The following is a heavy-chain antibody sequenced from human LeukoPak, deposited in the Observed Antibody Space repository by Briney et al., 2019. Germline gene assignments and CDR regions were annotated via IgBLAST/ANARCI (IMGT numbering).Heavy chain of an antibody. CDR3: ARDPRGDGYNPDY. J-gene: IGHJ4*02. CDR1: GYTFTTYY. CDR2: INPSGGST. Sequence: ASVKVSCKASGYTFTTYYIHWVRQAPGQGLEWMGIINPSGGSTTYAQAFQGRVTMTRDMSTSTVYMELRSLRSEDTAVYYCARDPRGDGYNPDYWGQGTLVTVSS. D-gene: IGHD5-24*01. V-gene: IGHV1-46*01.